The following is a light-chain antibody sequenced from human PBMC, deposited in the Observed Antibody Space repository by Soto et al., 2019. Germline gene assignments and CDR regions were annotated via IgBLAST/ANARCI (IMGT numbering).Light chain of an antibody. J-gene: IGKJ5*01. CDR1: QSVTSTY. CDR3: QQYGNSPIT. CDR2: GAS. V-gene: IGKV3-20*01. Sequence: EIVLTQSPGTLSLSPGERATLSCRASQSVTSTYLAWYQQKPGQAPRLLIYGASSRAIGIPDRFSGSVSGSDFTLTISRLEPEDFAVYYCQQYGNSPITFGQGTRLEIK.